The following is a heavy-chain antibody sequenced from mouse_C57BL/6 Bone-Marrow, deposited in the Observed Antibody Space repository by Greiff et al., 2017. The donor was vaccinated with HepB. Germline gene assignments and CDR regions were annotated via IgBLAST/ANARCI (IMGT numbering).Heavy chain of an antibody. D-gene: IGHD2-1*01. J-gene: IGHJ3*01. CDR2: ISSGGDYI. Sequence: EVKLEESGEGLVKPGGSLKLSCAASGFTFSSYAMSWVRQTPEKRLEWVAYISSGGDYIYYADTVKGRFTISRDNARNTLYLQMSSLKSEDTAMYYCTRSYGNYFAYWGQGTLVTVSA. CDR1: GFTFSSYA. CDR3: TRSYGNYFAY. V-gene: IGHV5-9-1*02.